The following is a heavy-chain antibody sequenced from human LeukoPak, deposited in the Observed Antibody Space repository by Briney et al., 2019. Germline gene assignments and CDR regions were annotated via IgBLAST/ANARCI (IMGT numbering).Heavy chain of an antibody. CDR1: GYTFTSNY. J-gene: IGHJ3*02. Sequence: ASVKVSCKAFGYTFTSNYMHWVRQAPGQGLEWMGWINPNSGGTNYAQKFQGRVTMTRDTSISTAYMELSRLRSDDTAVYYCAVIAVAGTTGYAFDIWGQGTMVTVSS. D-gene: IGHD6-19*01. CDR2: INPNSGGT. V-gene: IGHV1-2*02. CDR3: AVIAVAGTTGYAFDI.